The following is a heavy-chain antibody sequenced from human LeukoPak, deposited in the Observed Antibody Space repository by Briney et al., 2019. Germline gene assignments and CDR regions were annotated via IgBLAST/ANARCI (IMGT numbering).Heavy chain of an antibody. D-gene: IGHD6-13*01. CDR3: ASASGGAATGFYFDL. V-gene: IGHV3-30*19. CDR1: GFTFSSYG. Sequence: GGSLRLSCAASGFTFSSYGMHWVRQAPGKGLQWVAAISYDEDNEYYAESVRGRLTISRDNSNNTLNLQMNSLTSDDTAVYYCASASGGAATGFYFDLWGQGTLVTVSS. CDR2: ISYDEDNE. J-gene: IGHJ4*02.